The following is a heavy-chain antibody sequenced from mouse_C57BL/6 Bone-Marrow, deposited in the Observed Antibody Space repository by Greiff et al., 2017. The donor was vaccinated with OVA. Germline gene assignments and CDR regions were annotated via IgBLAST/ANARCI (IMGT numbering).Heavy chain of an antibody. Sequence: QVQLQQSGAELVKPGASVKVSCKASGYTFTSYWMHWVTQRPGQGLEWIGRIHPSDSDTNYNQKFTGKATLTVDKSSSAAYMQLSSLTTEDSAVYYCEMRGYYSDFYAMDYWGQGTSVTVSS. J-gene: IGHJ4*01. V-gene: IGHV1-74*01. CDR2: IHPSDSDT. CDR1: GYTFTSYW. CDR3: EMRGYYSDFYAMDY. D-gene: IGHD2-12*01.